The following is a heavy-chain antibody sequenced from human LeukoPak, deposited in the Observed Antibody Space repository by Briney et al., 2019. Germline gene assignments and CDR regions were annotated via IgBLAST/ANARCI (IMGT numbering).Heavy chain of an antibody. CDR2: ISGSGGST. Sequence: GGSLRLSCAASGFTFRKHAMSWVRQAPGKGLEWVSAISGSGGSTYYADSVKGRFTISRDNAKNSLYLQMNSLRAGDTAVYYCARVLPKYFDFLTCFYYYYGMDVWGQGTTVTVSS. J-gene: IGHJ6*02. V-gene: IGHV3-23*01. CDR3: ARVLPKYFDFLTCFYYYYGMDV. D-gene: IGHD3-9*01. CDR1: GFTFRKHA.